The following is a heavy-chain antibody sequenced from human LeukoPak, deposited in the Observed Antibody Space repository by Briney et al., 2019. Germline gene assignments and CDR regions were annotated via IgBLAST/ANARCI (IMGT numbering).Heavy chain of an antibody. J-gene: IGHJ4*02. CDR1: GFTVSSNY. Sequence: GGSLRLSCAASGFTVSSNYMSWVRQAPGKGLEWVSVIYSGGSTYYADSVRGRFTISRDNSKNTLYVQMNSLRDEDTAVYYCAKGAPSSSSIFDFWGPGTLVTVSS. CDR2: IYSGGST. D-gene: IGHD6-6*01. CDR3: AKGAPSSSSIFDF. V-gene: IGHV3-53*01.